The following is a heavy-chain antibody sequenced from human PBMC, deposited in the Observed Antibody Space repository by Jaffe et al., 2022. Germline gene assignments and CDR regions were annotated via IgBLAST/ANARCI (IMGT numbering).Heavy chain of an antibody. V-gene: IGHV3-48*01. J-gene: IGHJ4*02. Sequence: EVQLVESGGGLVQPGGSLRLSCAASGFTFSSYSMNWVRQAPGKGLEWVSYISSSSSTIYYADSVKGRFTISRDNAKNSLYLQMNSLRAEDTAVYYCASGSRITIFGVVTNGFDYWGQGTLVTVSS. D-gene: IGHD3-3*01. CDR1: GFTFSSYS. CDR3: ASGSRITIFGVVTNGFDY. CDR2: ISSSSSTI.